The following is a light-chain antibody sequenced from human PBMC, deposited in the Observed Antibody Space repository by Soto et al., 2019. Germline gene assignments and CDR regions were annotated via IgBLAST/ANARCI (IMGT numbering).Light chain of an antibody. CDR3: NSYAGSNNFL. J-gene: IGLJ1*01. Sequence: QSALTQPPSASGSPGQSVTISCTGISSDVGGYNYVSWYQQHPGKAPKLMIYEVSKRPSGVPDRFSGSKSGNTASLTVSGLQAEDEADYYCNSYAGSNNFLFGTGTKVTVL. CDR1: SSDVGGYNY. CDR2: EVS. V-gene: IGLV2-8*01.